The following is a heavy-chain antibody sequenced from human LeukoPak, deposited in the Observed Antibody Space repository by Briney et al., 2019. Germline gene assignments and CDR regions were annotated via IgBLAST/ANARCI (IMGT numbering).Heavy chain of an antibody. CDR2: IHYSGST. CDR1: GGSINSYY. D-gene: IGHD6-13*01. V-gene: IGHV4-59*01. Sequence: SETLSLTCTVSGGSINSYYWSWIRQPPGRGLEWVGSIHYSGSTSYNPSLGSRVTISVDKSKNQFFLKLSSVTATDTAVYYCARRVHSSSWSSYSDYWGQETLVTVSS. CDR3: ARRVHSSSWSSYSDY. J-gene: IGHJ4*02.